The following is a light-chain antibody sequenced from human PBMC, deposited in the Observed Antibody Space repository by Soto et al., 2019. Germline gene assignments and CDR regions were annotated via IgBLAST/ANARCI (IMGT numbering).Light chain of an antibody. CDR1: SSDVGRFNY. CDR3: SSYTGWSTNTVV. J-gene: IGLJ2*01. V-gene: IGLV2-14*01. Sequence: QSVLTQPASVSGSPGQSITISCTGTSSDVGRFNYVSWFQQHPGRAPQLILFEVANRPSGVSNRFSGSKSGNTASLTISGLQAEDEADYYCSSYTGWSTNTVVFGGGTKVTVL. CDR2: EVA.